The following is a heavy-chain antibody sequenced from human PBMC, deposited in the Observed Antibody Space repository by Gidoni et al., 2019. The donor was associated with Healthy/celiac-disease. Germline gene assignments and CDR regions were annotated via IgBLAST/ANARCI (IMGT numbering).Heavy chain of an antibody. CDR2: ISSSGSTI. CDR1: GVTFSSYE. D-gene: IGHD4-17*01. CDR3: ASGDDYGDYVWFDP. J-gene: IGHJ5*02. Sequence: EVQLVESGGGLVQPGGSLRLSCAASGVTFSSYEMNWVRQAPGKGLEWVSYISSSGSTIYYADSVKGRFTISRDNAKNSLYLQMNSLRAEDTAVYYCASGDDYGDYVWFDPWGQGALVTVSS. V-gene: IGHV3-48*03.